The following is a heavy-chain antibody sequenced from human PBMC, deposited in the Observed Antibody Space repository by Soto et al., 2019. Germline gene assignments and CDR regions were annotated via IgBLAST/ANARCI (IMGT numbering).Heavy chain of an antibody. V-gene: IGHV1-69*06. CDR2: IIKIHGTT. J-gene: IGHJ5*02. CDR1: GGTFSSDG. D-gene: IGHD5-18*01. Sequence: QVQLVQSGAEVKKPGSSVRVSCKASGGTFSSDGISWVRQAPGQELEWVGGIIKIHGTTNYAQKFKGRVTITADKYTSNVYMELSGLTSDDTAVYYCARNRDTAWKQVPVPADRFDPWGQGNLVTVSS. CDR3: ARNRDTAWKQVPVPADRFDP.